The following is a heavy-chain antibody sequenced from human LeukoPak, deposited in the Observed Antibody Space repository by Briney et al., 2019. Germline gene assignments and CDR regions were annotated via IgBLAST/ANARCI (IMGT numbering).Heavy chain of an antibody. CDR3: VRTPPNWGADY. Sequence: GASVKVSCKASGYTFTSYDINWVRQATGQGLEWMGWMSPKSGNTGYAQKFQGRVTMTSNTAVSTAYMELSSPRSKDTAVYYCVRTPPNWGADYWGQGTLVTVSS. V-gene: IGHV1-8*01. J-gene: IGHJ4*02. D-gene: IGHD7-27*01. CDR1: GYTFTSYD. CDR2: MSPKSGNT.